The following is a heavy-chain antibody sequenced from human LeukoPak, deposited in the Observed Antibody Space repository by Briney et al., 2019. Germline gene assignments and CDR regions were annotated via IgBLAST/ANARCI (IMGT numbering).Heavy chain of an antibody. Sequence: PGGSLRLSCAASGFTFSSYSMNWVRQAPGKGLEWVSSISSSSSYIYYADSVKGRFTISRDNAKNSLYLQMNSLRAEDTAVYYCARDPGIYGSGSYYDYWGQGTLVTVSS. V-gene: IGHV3-21*01. CDR2: ISSSSSYI. D-gene: IGHD3-10*01. CDR3: ARDPGIYGSGSYYDY. CDR1: GFTFSSYS. J-gene: IGHJ4*02.